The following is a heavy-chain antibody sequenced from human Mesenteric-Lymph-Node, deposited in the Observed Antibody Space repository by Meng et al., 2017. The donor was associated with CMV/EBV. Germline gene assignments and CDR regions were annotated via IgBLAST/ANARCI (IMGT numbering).Heavy chain of an antibody. D-gene: IGHD3-3*01. Sequence: GESLKISCAASGFTFSSYWMSWVRQAPGKGLEWVANIKQDGSEKYYVDSVKGRFTISRDNAKNSLYLQMNSLRAEDTAVYYCARGAREYDFWSGYYHDYWGQGNLVTVSS. CDR3: ARGAREYDFWSGYYHDY. CDR1: GFTFSSYW. V-gene: IGHV3-7*01. CDR2: IKQDGSEK. J-gene: IGHJ4*02.